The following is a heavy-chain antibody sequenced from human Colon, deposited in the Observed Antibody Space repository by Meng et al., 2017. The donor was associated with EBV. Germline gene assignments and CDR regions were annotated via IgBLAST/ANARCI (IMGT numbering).Heavy chain of an antibody. CDR3: ARTAICIGGSCTTWDY. D-gene: IGHD2-15*01. CDR1: GDSLSSANW. CDR2: IHHNGNT. V-gene: IGHV4-4*02. Sequence: QVQLQEPVPGLVKPSETWSLTCAVSGDSLSSANWWSWVRQPPGKGLEWIGEIHHNGNTNYNPSLKSRVTISVDKSKNQFVLKVTSVTAADTAVYYCARTAICIGGSCTTWDYWGQGALVTVSS. J-gene: IGHJ4*02.